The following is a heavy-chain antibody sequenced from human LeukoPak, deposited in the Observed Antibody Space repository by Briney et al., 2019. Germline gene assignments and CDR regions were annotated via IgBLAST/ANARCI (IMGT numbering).Heavy chain of an antibody. J-gene: IGHJ6*02. D-gene: IGHD6-13*01. V-gene: IGHV3-30*04. Sequence: GRSLRLSYAASGFTFSSYAMHWVRQAPGKGLEWVAVISYDGSNKYYADSVKGRFTISRDNSKNTLYLQMNSLRAEDTAVYYCARPYSSSPHYYYYYYGMDVWGQGTTVTVSS. CDR3: ARPYSSSPHYYYYYYGMDV. CDR2: ISYDGSNK. CDR1: GFTFSSYA.